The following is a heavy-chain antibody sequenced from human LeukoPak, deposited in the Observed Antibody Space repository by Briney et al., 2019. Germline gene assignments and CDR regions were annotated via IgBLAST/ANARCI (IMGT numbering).Heavy chain of an antibody. CDR2: IWYDRSNK. Sequence: GGSLRLSCAASGFTFSSYGMHWVRQAPGKGLEWVAVIWYDRSNKYYADSVKGRFTISRDNSKNTLYLQMNSLRAEDTAVYYCARDSDGITIFGVVAGYDAFDIWGQGTRVTVSS. CDR3: ARDSDGITIFGVVAGYDAFDI. V-gene: IGHV3-33*01. CDR1: GFTFSSYG. D-gene: IGHD3-3*01. J-gene: IGHJ3*02.